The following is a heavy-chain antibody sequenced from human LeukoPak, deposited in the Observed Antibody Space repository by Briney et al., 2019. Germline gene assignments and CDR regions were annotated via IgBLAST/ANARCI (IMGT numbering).Heavy chain of an antibody. J-gene: IGHJ4*02. CDR3: AREVVPAAEVDY. V-gene: IGHV3-30*02. Sequence: GGSLRLSCAASGFTFSSYGMHWVRQAPGKGLEWVAFIRYDGSNKYYADSVKGRFTISRDNSKNTLYLQMNSLRAEDTAVYYCAREVVPAAEVDYWGQGTLVIVSS. CDR2: IRYDGSNK. CDR1: GFTFSSYG. D-gene: IGHD2-2*01.